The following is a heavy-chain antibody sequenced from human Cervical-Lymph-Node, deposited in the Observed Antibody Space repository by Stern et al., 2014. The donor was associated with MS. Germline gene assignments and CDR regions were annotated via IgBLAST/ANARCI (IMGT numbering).Heavy chain of an antibody. V-gene: IGHV3-9*01. D-gene: IGHD1-26*01. CDR2: INWNGGST. CDR3: AKDRSYSGSPDTFDH. J-gene: IGHJ5*02. Sequence: EVQLVESGGGLVQPGRSLRLSCAASGYTFPDYAMHWVRQAPGKGLEWVSRINWNGGSTGYTDSVKGRFTISRDNAKNSLQLQMNSLRLEDTVIYYCAKDRSYSGSPDTFDHWGQGTLVTVSS. CDR1: GYTFPDYA.